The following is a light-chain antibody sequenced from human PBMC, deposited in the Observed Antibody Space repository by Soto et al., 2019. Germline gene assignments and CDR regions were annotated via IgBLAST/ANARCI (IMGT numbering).Light chain of an antibody. CDR3: SSYAGSNTDYV. CDR1: SSDVGGYNY. V-gene: IGLV2-8*01. Sequence: QSVLTQPPSASGSHGQSVTISCTGTSSDVGGYNYVSWYQQHPGKVPKLMIYEVSKRPSGVPDRFSGSKSGNTASLTVSGLQAEDEADYYCSSYAGSNTDYVFGTGTKVTVL. J-gene: IGLJ1*01. CDR2: EVS.